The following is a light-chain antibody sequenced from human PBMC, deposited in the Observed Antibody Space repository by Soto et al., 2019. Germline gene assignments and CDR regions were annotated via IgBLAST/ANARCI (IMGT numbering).Light chain of an antibody. V-gene: IGKV1-27*01. J-gene: IGKJ4*01. CDR3: QKYEGVPLT. Sequence: DIQLTQSQSSLSASLAERIIIXYRASQGIDNYLAWYQQRPGKVPKLLIYAASTLQSGVPSRFSGSGSGTEFTLTISSLQPEDVASYYCQKYEGVPLTFGGGTKVDNK. CDR2: AAS. CDR1: QGIDNY.